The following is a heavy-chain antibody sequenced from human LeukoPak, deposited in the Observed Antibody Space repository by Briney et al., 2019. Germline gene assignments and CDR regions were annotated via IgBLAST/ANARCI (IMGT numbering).Heavy chain of an antibody. J-gene: IGHJ4*02. CDR2: IIPIFGTA. Sequence: ASVKVSCKASGGTFSSYAISWVRQAPGQGLEWMGGIIPIFGTANYAQKFQGRVTITADESTSTAYMELSSLRSEDTAVYYCARGPYDILTGSPHWLSFDYWGQGTLVTVSS. CDR1: GGTFSSYA. V-gene: IGHV1-69*13. D-gene: IGHD3-9*01. CDR3: ARGPYDILTGSPHWLSFDY.